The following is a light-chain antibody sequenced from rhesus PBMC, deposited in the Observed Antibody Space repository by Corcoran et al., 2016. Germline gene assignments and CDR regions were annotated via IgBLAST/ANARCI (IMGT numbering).Light chain of an antibody. CDR1: QDISSN. V-gene: IGKV1-37*01. CDR2: YAS. CDR3: QQYDSDPYI. Sequence: DIQMTQSPSSLSASVGDRVTITCRAGQDISSNLAWDQQKPGKAPKPLIYYASNLKSGVPSRFSGSGSGTVFTLPISSLQPEDFATYYCQQYDSDPYIFGQGTKVEIK. J-gene: IGKJ2*01.